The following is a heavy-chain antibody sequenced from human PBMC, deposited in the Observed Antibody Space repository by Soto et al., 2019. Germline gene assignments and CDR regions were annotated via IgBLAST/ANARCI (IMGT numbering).Heavy chain of an antibody. D-gene: IGHD3-10*01. Sequence: QVQLQESGPGLVKPSQTLSLTCTVSGGSISSGGYYWSWIRQHPGKGLEWIGYIYYSGSTYYNPSLRSRVTISLDTEKKQFSLKLSSVTAADTAVYYCARDPVRERPLLSAPRGGGNYYYGMDVWGQGTTVTVSS. CDR2: IYYSGST. V-gene: IGHV4-31*03. CDR1: GGSISSGGYY. CDR3: ARDPVRERPLLSAPRGGGNYYYGMDV. J-gene: IGHJ6*02.